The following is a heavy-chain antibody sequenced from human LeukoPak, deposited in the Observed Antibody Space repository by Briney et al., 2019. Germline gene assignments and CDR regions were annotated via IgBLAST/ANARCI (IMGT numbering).Heavy chain of an antibody. J-gene: IGHJ4*02. V-gene: IGHV4-59*01. Sequence: SETLCLTCTVSGGSISSYYWSWIRQPPGKGLEWIGYIYYSGSTNYNPSLESRVTISVDTSKNQFSLKLSSVTAADTAVYYCARASSSMELDYWGQGTLVTVSS. D-gene: IGHD1-26*01. CDR1: GGSISSYY. CDR3: ARASSSMELDY. CDR2: IYYSGST.